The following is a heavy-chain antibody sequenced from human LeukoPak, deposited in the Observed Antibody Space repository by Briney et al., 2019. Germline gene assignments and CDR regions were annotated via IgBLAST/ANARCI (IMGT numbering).Heavy chain of an antibody. CDR1: GYTFTRED. J-gene: IGHJ4*02. Sequence: GASVKVSCKASGYTFTREDISWVRQMPGKGLEWMGIIYPGDSDTRYSPSFQGQVTISADKSISTAYLQWSSLKASDTAMYYCARHTEDPHSYGHDYWGQGTLVTVSS. V-gene: IGHV5-51*01. CDR3: ARHTEDPHSYGHDY. D-gene: IGHD5-18*01. CDR2: IYPGDSDT.